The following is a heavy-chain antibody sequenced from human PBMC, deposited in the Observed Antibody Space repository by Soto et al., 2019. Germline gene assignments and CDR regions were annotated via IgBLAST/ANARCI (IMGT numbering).Heavy chain of an antibody. D-gene: IGHD3-10*01. CDR2: INHSGST. V-gene: IGHV4-34*01. CDR3: ARGRRAMVRGVTDY. CDR1: GGSFSGYY. J-gene: IGHJ4*02. Sequence: SETLSLTCAVYGGSFSGYYWSWIRQPPGKGLEWIGEINHSGSTNYNPSLKSRVTISVDTSKNQFSLKLSSVTAADTAVYYCARGRRAMVRGVTDYWGQGTLVTVSS.